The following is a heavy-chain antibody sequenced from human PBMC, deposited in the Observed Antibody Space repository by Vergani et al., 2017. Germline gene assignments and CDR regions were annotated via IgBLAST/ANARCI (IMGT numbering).Heavy chain of an antibody. D-gene: IGHD3-3*01. CDR3: ARDPTYYDFWSGYYFDY. CDR2: IRYDGSNK. Sequence: QVQLVESGGGVVQPGGSLRLSCAASGFTFSSYGMHWVRQAPGKGLEWVAFIRYDGSNKYYADSVKGRFTISRDNSKNTLYLQMNSLRAEDTAVYYCARDPTYYDFWSGYYFDYWGQGTLVTVSS. V-gene: IGHV3-30*02. CDR1: GFTFSSYG. J-gene: IGHJ4*02.